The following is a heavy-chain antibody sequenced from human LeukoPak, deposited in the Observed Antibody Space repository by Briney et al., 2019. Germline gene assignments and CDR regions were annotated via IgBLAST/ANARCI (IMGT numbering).Heavy chain of an antibody. CDR1: GGSFSGYY. CDR3: ARTSVVVAAFLPRAYHGRFDP. V-gene: IGHV4-34*01. D-gene: IGHD2-15*01. Sequence: SETLSLTCAVYGGSFSGYYWSGLRQPPGKGLEWFGEINHSGSTNYNPSLKSRVTISVDTSKNQFSLKLSSVTAADTAVYYCARTSVVVAAFLPRAYHGRFDPWGQGTLVTVSS. CDR2: INHSGST. J-gene: IGHJ5*02.